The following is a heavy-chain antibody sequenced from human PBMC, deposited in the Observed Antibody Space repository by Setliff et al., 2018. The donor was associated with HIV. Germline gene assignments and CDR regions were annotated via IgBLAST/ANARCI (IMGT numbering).Heavy chain of an antibody. CDR3: AIDLRSSHGSPNYFDY. CDR2: ISYRSSYI. V-gene: IGHV3-21*06. CDR1: DFTFSTYC. Sequence: GGSLRHSCAASDFTFSTYCMNWVRQAPGKGLEWISSISYRSSYIYYADSVKGRFTISRDNAKNSLYLEMKRLRAEETAVYYCAIDLRSSHGSPNYFDYWGRGALVTVSS. J-gene: IGHJ4*02. D-gene: IGHD2-15*01.